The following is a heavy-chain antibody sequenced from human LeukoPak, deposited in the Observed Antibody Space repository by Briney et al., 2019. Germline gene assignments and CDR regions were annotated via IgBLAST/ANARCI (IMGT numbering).Heavy chain of an antibody. CDR2: IYYSGST. D-gene: IGHD3-22*01. J-gene: IGHJ3*01. Sequence: SQTLSLTCTVSGGSISSGGYYWSWIRQHPGKGLEWIGYIYYSGSTSYNPSLQSRVTISVGTSKNQFSLKLSSATAADTAVYYCARESTSYYPDAFDFWGQGTMVTVSS. CDR1: GGSISSGGYY. V-gene: IGHV4-31*03. CDR3: ARESTSYYPDAFDF.